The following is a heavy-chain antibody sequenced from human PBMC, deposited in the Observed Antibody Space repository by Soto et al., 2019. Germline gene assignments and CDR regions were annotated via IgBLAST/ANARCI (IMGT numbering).Heavy chain of an antibody. Sequence: QVQLVESGGGVVQPGTSLRLSCAASGFTISTHGMHWVRQAPGKGLEWVANIWYDGSNRFYADSVKGRFTISKDNSKNTRYLQMSSLRAEDTAVYYCAAATTWNFHFHYWGQGTQVTVSS. CDR2: IWYDGSNR. J-gene: IGHJ4*02. CDR1: GFTISTHG. D-gene: IGHD1-7*01. CDR3: AAATTWNFHFHY. V-gene: IGHV3-33*01.